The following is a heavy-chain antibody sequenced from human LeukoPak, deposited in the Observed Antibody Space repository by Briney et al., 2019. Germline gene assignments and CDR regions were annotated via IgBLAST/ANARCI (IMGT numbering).Heavy chain of an antibody. CDR1: GGSFSGYY. J-gene: IGHJ5*02. Sequence: PSETLSLTCAVYGGSFSGYYWSWIRQPPGKGLEWIGEINHSGSTNYNPSLKSRVTISVDTSKNQFSLKLSSVTAADTAVYYCARYYGSYNWFDPWAREPWSPSPQ. CDR3: ARYYGSYNWFDP. D-gene: IGHD3-10*01. CDR2: INHSGST. V-gene: IGHV4-34*01.